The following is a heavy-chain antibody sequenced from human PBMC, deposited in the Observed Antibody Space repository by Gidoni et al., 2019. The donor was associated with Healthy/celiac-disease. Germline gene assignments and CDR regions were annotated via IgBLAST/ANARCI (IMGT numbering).Heavy chain of an antibody. CDR3: AKSPGLVNWNYGDY. Sequence: EVQLLESGGGLVQPGGSLRLSCAASGFPFSSYAMSWVRQAPGKGLEWVSAISGSGGSTYYADSVKGRFTISRDNSKNTLYLQMNSLRAEDTAVYYCAKSPGLVNWNYGDYWGQGTLVTVSS. J-gene: IGHJ4*02. D-gene: IGHD1-7*01. CDR2: ISGSGGST. CDR1: GFPFSSYA. V-gene: IGHV3-23*01.